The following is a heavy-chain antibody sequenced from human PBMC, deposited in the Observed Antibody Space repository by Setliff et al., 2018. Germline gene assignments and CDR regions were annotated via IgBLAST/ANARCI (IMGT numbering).Heavy chain of an antibody. V-gene: IGHV3-23*01. D-gene: IGHD6-13*01. J-gene: IGHJ4*02. CDR3: AKVEGYSSSWFPLDY. CDR1: GFTFSSYA. CDR2: ISGSGGST. Sequence: PGGSLRLSCAASGFTFSSYAMSWVRQAPGKGLEWVSVISGSGGSTYYADSVKGRFTISRDNSKNTLYLQMNSLRAEDTAVYYCAKVEGYSSSWFPLDYWGQGTLVTVSS.